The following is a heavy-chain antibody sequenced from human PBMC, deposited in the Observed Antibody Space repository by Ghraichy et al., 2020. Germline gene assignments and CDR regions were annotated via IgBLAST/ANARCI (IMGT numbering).Heavy chain of an antibody. Sequence: LETLSLTCTVSGGSINNRDYFWGWVRQPPGKGLEWIGTFYYTGSTYYNSSLESRVTISLDKSKNQFSLKLISVTAADTSVYYCARQLYYYDSRGGGGAFDVWGQGTMVTVSS. D-gene: IGHD3-22*01. J-gene: IGHJ3*01. V-gene: IGHV4-39*01. CDR1: GGSINNRDYF. CDR3: ARQLYYYDSRGGGGAFDV. CDR2: FYYTGST.